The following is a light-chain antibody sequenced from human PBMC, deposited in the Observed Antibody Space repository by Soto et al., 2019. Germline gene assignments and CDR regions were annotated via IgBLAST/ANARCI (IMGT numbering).Light chain of an antibody. CDR2: GAS. CDR1: QSVSSSY. CDR3: QQYGSSPMYT. J-gene: IGKJ2*01. Sequence: EIVLTQSPGTLSLSPGERATLSCRASQSVSSSYLAWYQQKPGQAPRLLIYGASGRATGIPYRFSGSGSGTDFTLTIIRLEPEDFAVYYCQQYGSSPMYTFGQGPKLEIK. V-gene: IGKV3-20*01.